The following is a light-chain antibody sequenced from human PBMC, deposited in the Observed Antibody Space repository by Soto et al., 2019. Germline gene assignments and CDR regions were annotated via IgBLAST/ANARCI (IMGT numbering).Light chain of an antibody. CDR3: QQYGSSGT. CDR2: GAS. V-gene: IGKV3-20*01. J-gene: IGKJ1*01. CDR1: QSVGIY. Sequence: EIVLTQYPDPLSLSPGERSTLSCRASQSVGIYLAWYQQKPGQAPRLLIYGASSRATGIPDRFSGSGSGTDFTLTVSRLEPEDFAVYYCQQYGSSGTFGQGTKVDIK.